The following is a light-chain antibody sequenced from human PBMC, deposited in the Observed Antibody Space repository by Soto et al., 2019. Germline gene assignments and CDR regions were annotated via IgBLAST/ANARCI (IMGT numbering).Light chain of an antibody. CDR3: QQCVTAPLT. J-gene: IGKJ1*01. CDR1: QSLSKNY. CDR2: DAS. Sequence: EIVLTQSPGTLSLSPGERATLSCRASQSLSKNYLAWYQHKPGQAPRLLIHDASNRATGIPDRFSGSGSGTDFALTISSLEPEGSAVYYCQQCVTAPLTFGPGTKVEI. V-gene: IGKV3-20*01.